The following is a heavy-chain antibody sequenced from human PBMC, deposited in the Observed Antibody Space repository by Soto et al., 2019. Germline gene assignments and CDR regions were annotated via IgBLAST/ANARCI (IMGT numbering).Heavy chain of an antibody. V-gene: IGHV1-18*01. D-gene: IGHD2-15*01. J-gene: IGHJ4*02. CDR2: ISVYNDNT. Sequence: AASVKVSCKASGYTFTSYGISWVRQAPGQGLEWMGWISVYNDNTNYAQNLQGRVTMTTDTSTSTAYMELRSLRSDDTAVYYCARVYCSGGSCRSLAYWGQGTLVTVSS. CDR1: GYTFTSYG. CDR3: ARVYCSGGSCRSLAY.